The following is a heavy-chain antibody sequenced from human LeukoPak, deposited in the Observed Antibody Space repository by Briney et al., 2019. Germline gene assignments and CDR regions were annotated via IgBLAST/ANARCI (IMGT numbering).Heavy chain of an antibody. V-gene: IGHV4-39*01. CDR1: GGSISSSGHF. CDR3: AGHSSGSRIQTFHL. D-gene: IGHD3-10*01. Sequence: PSETLSLTCTVSGGSISSSGHFWGWIRQPPGEGLEWIGSVYFTGSTYYSPSLKSRVTISVDTSKKQFSLKLRSVTAADTAVYYCAGHSSGSRIQTFHLWGQGTMVTVSS. CDR2: VYFTGST. J-gene: IGHJ3*01.